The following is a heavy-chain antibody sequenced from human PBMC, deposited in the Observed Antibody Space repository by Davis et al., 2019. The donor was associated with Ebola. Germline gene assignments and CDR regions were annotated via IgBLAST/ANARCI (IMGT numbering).Heavy chain of an antibody. CDR2: ISYDGSNK. CDR3: ARGEVVDIVATFDY. CDR1: GFTFSSYA. Sequence: GESPKLPCAASGFTFSSYAMHWVRQAPGKGPEWVAVISYDGSNKYYADSAKGRFTISRDNSKNTLYLQMNSLRAEDTAVYYCARGEVVDIVATFDYWGQGTLVTVSS. V-gene: IGHV3-30*04. J-gene: IGHJ4*02. D-gene: IGHD5-12*01.